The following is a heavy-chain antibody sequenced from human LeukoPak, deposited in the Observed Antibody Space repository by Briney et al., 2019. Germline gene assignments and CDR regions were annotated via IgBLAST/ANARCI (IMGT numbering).Heavy chain of an antibody. CDR2: INPSGDNT. D-gene: IGHD5-12*01. Sequence: ASVKVSCKASGYTFTNNYMHWVRQAPGQGLEWMGIINPSGDNTWYAQKFQGRVTLTRDMATSTDYMEVSSLRSEDTAVYYCAKYSGYDWDKTYFDYWGQGTLVTVSS. CDR3: AKYSGYDWDKTYFDY. J-gene: IGHJ4*02. V-gene: IGHV1-46*01. CDR1: GYTFTNNY.